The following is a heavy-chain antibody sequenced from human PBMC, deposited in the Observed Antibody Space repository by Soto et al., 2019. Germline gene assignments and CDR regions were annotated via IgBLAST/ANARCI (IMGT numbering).Heavy chain of an antibody. D-gene: IGHD1-20*01. V-gene: IGHV4-59*02. CDR3: ARAETSGIDYLDY. J-gene: IGHJ4*02. CDR1: GDSVNSYY. Sequence: SETLWLTCPVTGDSVNSYYRSWMRQPPGKGLECMGYVYNYGRTNYIPSLKGRVTITVDTSKNQISLRLKSVTAADTAVYYCARAETSGIDYLDYWGQGSLVTVSS. CDR2: VYNYGRT.